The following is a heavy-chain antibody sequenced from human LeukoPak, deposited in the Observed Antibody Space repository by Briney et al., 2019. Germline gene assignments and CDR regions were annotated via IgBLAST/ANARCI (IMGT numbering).Heavy chain of an antibody. CDR2: IYTSGST. D-gene: IGHD2-15*01. Sequence: SQTLYLTCTVSGGSISSYYWSWIRQPAGKGLEWIGRIYTSGSTNSNPSLKSRVTMSVDTPKNQFSLKLSSVTAADTAVYYCARDLRCGSGGSCYSQYYFDHWGQGTLVTVSS. CDR1: GGSISSYY. J-gene: IGHJ4*02. CDR3: ARDLRCGSGGSCYSQYYFDH. V-gene: IGHV4-4*07.